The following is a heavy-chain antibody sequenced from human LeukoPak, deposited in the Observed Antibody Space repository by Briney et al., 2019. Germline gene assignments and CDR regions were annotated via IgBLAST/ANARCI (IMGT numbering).Heavy chain of an antibody. V-gene: IGHV3-21*01. CDR2: ISSSSSYI. D-gene: IGHD5-12*01. CDR1: GFTFSSYS. Sequence: KTGGSLRLSCAASGFTFSSYSMNWVRQAPGKGLEWVSSISSSSSYIYYADSVKGRFTISRDNAKNSLYLQMNSLRAEDTAVYYCARVRSWLRLDYGMGVWGQGTTVTVSS. J-gene: IGHJ6*02. CDR3: ARVRSWLRLDYGMGV.